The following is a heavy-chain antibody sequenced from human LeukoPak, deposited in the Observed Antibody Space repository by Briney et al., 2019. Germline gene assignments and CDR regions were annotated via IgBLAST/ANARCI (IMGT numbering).Heavy chain of an antibody. CDR2: IKQDGSEK. J-gene: IGHJ6*03. CDR1: GLTFSSHS. V-gene: IGHV3-7*01. CDR3: ARAMGTSYGFWSGSYTVSYYYYMDV. D-gene: IGHD3-3*01. Sequence: GGSLRLSCATSGLTFSSHSMSWVRQAPVKGLEWVANIKQDGSEKHYVDSVKGRFSISRDNTKNSLYLQMNSLRAEDTAVYYCARAMGTSYGFWSGSYTVSYYYYMDVWGKGTTVTVSS.